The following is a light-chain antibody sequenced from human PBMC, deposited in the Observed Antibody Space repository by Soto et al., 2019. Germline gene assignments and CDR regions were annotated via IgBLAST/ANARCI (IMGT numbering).Light chain of an antibody. V-gene: IGKV1-5*01. CDR2: DAS. J-gene: IGKJ1*01. CDR3: QQYNSYWT. CDR1: QSIGTW. Sequence: DIQMTQSPSTLSASVGDRVTITCRASQSIGTWLAWYQQKPGKAPKLLIYDASSLESGVPSRFSGSGSGTEFTLTISSLQPDDCATYYCQQYNSYWTFGQGTKVESK.